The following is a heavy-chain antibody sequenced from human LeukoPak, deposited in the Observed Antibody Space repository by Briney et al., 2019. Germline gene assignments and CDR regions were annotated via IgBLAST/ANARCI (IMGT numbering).Heavy chain of an antibody. CDR3: ARGYSSAPDAFDI. CDR2: IIPIFGTA. V-gene: IGHV1-69*13. Sequence: ASVKVSCKASGGTFSSYAISWVRQAPGQGLEWMGGIIPIFGTANYAQKFQGRVTITADESTSTAYMELSSLRSEDTAVYYCARGYSSAPDAFDIWGQGTMVTVSS. J-gene: IGHJ3*02. CDR1: GGTFSSYA. D-gene: IGHD6-25*01.